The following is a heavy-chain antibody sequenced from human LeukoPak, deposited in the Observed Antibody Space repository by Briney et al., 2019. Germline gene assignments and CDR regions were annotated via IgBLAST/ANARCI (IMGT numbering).Heavy chain of an antibody. V-gene: IGHV4-34*01. CDR2: INHSGST. Sequence: PSETLSLTCAVYGGSFGGYYWSWIRQPPGKGLEWIGEINHSGSTNYNPSLKSRVTISVDTSKNQFSLKLSSVTAADTAVYYCARKVAAAAGSSGAPYYFDYWGQGTLVTVSS. CDR3: ARKVAAAAGSSGAPYYFDY. D-gene: IGHD6-13*01. J-gene: IGHJ4*02. CDR1: GGSFGGYY.